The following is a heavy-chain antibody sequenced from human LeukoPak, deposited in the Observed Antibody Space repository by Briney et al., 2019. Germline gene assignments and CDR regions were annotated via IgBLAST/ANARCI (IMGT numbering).Heavy chain of an antibody. J-gene: IGHJ1*01. CDR3: VREREGSNSEH. CDR2: IYSDGNT. Sequence: GGSLRLSCEASGFTFSNNRLSWVRQAPGMGLEWVSTIYSDGNTYYPDSVKGRFTISRDGSKNTLYLQLNSLRTEDTAIYYCVREREGSNSEHWGQGTLVTVSS. CDR1: GFTFSNNR. D-gene: IGHD1-26*01. V-gene: IGHV3-53*01.